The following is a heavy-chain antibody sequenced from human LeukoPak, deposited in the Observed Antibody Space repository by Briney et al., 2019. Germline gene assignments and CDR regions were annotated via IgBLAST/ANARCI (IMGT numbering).Heavy chain of an antibody. CDR1: GYTFTSYY. V-gene: IGHV1-2*02. J-gene: IGHJ5*02. D-gene: IGHD6-6*01. CDR3: ARDLSPYSSSPFDP. CDR2: INPNSGGT. Sequence: ASVKVSCNTSGYTFTSYYLHWVRQAPGQGLEWMGWINPNSGGTNYAQKFQGRVTMTRDTSISTAYMELSRLRSDDTAVYYCARDLSPYSSSPFDPWGQGTLVTVSS.